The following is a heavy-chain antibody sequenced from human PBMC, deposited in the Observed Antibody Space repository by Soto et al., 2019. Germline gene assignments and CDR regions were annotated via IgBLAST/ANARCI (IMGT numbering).Heavy chain of an antibody. CDR3: ARGLDYYFKPGVFDL. V-gene: IGHV3-48*03. D-gene: IGHD3-22*01. Sequence: EVQLVESGGGLEQPGGSLRLSCAASGFTLSSSEMNWVRQAPGKGLEWVSYVGSSGKTKYYADSGKGRFTISRDNAKNSLYLQMNILRAEDTAVYYFARGLDYYFKPGVFDLWGQGTMVTVSS. J-gene: IGHJ3*01. CDR2: VGSSGKTK. CDR1: GFTLSSSE.